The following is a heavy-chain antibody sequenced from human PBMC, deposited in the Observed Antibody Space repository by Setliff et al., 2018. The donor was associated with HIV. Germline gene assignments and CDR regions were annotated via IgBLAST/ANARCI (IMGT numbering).Heavy chain of an antibody. CDR1: GGSISSSSYY. D-gene: IGHD1-1*01. Sequence: PSETLSLTCTVSGGSISSSSYYWGWIRQPPGKGLEWIGSIYYSGSTYYKPSLKSRVTISVDTSKNQFSLKLSSVTAAYTAVYYCARQGQLGSEWGQGTLVTVSS. V-gene: IGHV4-39*01. CDR3: ARQGQLGSE. J-gene: IGHJ4*02. CDR2: IYYSGST.